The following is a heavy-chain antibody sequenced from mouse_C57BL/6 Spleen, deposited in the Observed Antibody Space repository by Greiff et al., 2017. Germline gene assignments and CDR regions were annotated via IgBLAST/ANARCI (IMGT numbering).Heavy chain of an antibody. CDR1: FNIKDYY. Sequence: FNIKDYYMHWVKQRTEQGLEWIGRIDPEDGETKYAPKFQGKATITADTSSNTAYLQLISLTSEDTAVYYCARSGSNYWYFDVWGTGTTVTVSS. CDR3: ARSGSNYWYFDV. CDR2: IDPEDGET. D-gene: IGHD1-1*01. J-gene: IGHJ1*03. V-gene: IGHV14-2*01.